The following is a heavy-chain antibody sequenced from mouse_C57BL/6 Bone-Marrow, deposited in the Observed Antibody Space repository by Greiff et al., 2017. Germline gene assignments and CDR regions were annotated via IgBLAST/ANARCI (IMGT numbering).Heavy chain of an antibody. J-gene: IGHJ2*01. CDR3: AWPYYFDC. Sequence: VQLQQSGPELVKPGASVKISCKASGYTFTDYYMNWVKQSHGKSLEWIGDINPNNGGTSYNQKFKGKATFTVDKSSSTAYMELRSLTSEDSAVYYCAWPYYFDCWGQGTTLTVSS. CDR2: INPNNGGT. CDR1: GYTFTDYY. V-gene: IGHV1-26*01.